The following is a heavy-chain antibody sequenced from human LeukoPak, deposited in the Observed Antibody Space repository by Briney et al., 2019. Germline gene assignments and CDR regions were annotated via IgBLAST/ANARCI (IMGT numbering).Heavy chain of an antibody. J-gene: IGHJ4*02. CDR1: GGSFSGYY. Sequence: SETLSLTCAVYGGSFSGYYWSWIRQPPGKGLEWIGEINHSGRTNYNPSLKSRVTISVDTSKNQFSLKLSSVTAADTAVYYCAREDEGIAPHWGQGTLVTVSS. V-gene: IGHV4-34*01. CDR3: AREDEGIAPH. D-gene: IGHD6-13*01. CDR2: INHSGRT.